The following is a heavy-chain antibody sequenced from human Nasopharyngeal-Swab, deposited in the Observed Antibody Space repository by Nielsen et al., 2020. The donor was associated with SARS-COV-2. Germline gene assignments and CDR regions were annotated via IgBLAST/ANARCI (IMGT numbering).Heavy chain of an antibody. Sequence: GESLKISCAASGFTFSSYGMHWVRQAPGKGLEWVAVIWYDGSNKYYADSVKGRFTISRDNSKNTLYLQMNSLRAEDTAVYYCARDYVVPAADPDNYYYYMDVWGEGTTVTVSS. J-gene: IGHJ6*03. CDR3: ARDYVVPAADPDNYYYYMDV. V-gene: IGHV3-33*01. CDR2: IWYDGSNK. CDR1: GFTFSSYG. D-gene: IGHD2-2*01.